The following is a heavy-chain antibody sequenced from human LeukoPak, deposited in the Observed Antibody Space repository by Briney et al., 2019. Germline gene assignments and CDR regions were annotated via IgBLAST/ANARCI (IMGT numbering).Heavy chain of an antibody. J-gene: IGHJ4*02. D-gene: IGHD3-22*01. Sequence: GESLKISCKGSGYSFTSYWIGRVRQMPGKGLEWMGIIYPGDSDTRYSTSFQGQVTISADQSISTAYLQWSSLKASDTAMYYCARTDYTYYDSSGYCFDYWGQGTLVTVSS. CDR2: IYPGDSDT. CDR1: GYSFTSYW. CDR3: ARTDYTYYDSSGYCFDY. V-gene: IGHV5-51*01.